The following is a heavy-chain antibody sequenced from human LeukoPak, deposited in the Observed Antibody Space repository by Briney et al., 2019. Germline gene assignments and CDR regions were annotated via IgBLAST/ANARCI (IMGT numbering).Heavy chain of an antibody. V-gene: IGHV3-21*01. J-gene: IGHJ4*02. CDR2: ITSGSSYI. CDR1: GFTFSSYN. D-gene: IGHD3-10*01. Sequence: GGSLRLSCAASGFTFSSYNMNWVRQAPGKGLEWVSSITSGSSYIYYADSVKGRFTISRDNAKNSLYLQMNSLRAEDTAVYYCAKDQAYYYCSGSSPPYYWGQGTLVTVSS. CDR3: AKDQAYYYCSGSSPPYY.